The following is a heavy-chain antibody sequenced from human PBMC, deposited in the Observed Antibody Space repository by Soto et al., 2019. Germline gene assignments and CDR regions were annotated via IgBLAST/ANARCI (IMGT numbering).Heavy chain of an antibody. D-gene: IGHD6-19*01. V-gene: IGHV3-30*18. J-gene: IGHJ1*01. Sequence: QVPLVESGGGVVQPGRSLRLSCAASGFTFSSYGMHWVRQAPGKGLEWVAIISYDGSNKYYADSVKGRFTISRDNSKNTLYLQMNSLRAEDTAVYYCAKGRESSGWYTYFQHWGQGTLVTVSS. CDR3: AKGRESSGWYTYFQH. CDR1: GFTFSSYG. CDR2: ISYDGSNK.